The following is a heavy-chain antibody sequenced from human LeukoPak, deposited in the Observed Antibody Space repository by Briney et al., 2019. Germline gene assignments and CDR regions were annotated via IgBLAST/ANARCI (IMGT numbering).Heavy chain of an antibody. Sequence: PGGSLRLSCAVSGFTFSMYWMHWVRQGPGKGLEWVSRIISDGSSATYAGSVKGRFTISRDNSKNTLYLQMNSLRAEDTAVYYCHSLFDSSGYLYYYYYMDVWGKGTTVTISS. V-gene: IGHV3-74*03. CDR2: IISDGSSA. J-gene: IGHJ6*03. D-gene: IGHD3-22*01. CDR3: HSLFDSSGYLYYYYYMDV. CDR1: GFTFSMYW.